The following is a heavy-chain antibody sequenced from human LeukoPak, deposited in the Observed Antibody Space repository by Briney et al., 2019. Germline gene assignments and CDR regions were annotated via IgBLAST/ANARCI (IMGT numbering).Heavy chain of an antibody. V-gene: IGHV4-59*08. CDR2: LYYSGGT. CDR1: GGSITGYY. J-gene: IGHJ4*02. CDR3: ARRADYFSTTGYDNFDY. Sequence: SETLSLTCTVSGGSITGYYWSWIRQPPGKGLEWIGYLYYSGGTDYNRSPESRVPMSVDTSKNQFSLKLRFVTAADTAVYYCARRADYFSTTGYDNFDYWGQGSLATVSS. D-gene: IGHD3-9*01.